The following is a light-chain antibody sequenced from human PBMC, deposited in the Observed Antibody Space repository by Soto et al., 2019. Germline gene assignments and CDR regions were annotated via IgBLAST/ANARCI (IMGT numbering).Light chain of an antibody. J-gene: IGKJ5*01. CDR2: DAS. Sequence: EIVFTQSPATLSLSPGERSTLSFRASQSVSSYLAWYQQKPGQAPRLLIYDASNRATGIPARFSGGGSGTDFTLTISSLEPEDFAVYYCQQRSNWPITFGQGTRLEIK. CDR1: QSVSSY. V-gene: IGKV3-11*01. CDR3: QQRSNWPIT.